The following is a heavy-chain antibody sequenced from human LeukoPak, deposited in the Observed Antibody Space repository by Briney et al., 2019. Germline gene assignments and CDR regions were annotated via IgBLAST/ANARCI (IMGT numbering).Heavy chain of an antibody. CDR3: ARDNEGYCSGGSCYTAYYYYMDV. V-gene: IGHV3-21*01. CDR2: ISSSSSYI. Sequence: GGSLRLSCAASGFTFSSYAMSWVRQAPGKGLEWVSSISSSSSYIYYADSVKGRFTISRDNAKNSLYLQMNSLRAEDTAVYYCARDNEGYCSGGSCYTAYYYYMDVWGKGTTVTVSS. CDR1: GFTFSSYA. J-gene: IGHJ6*03. D-gene: IGHD2-15*01.